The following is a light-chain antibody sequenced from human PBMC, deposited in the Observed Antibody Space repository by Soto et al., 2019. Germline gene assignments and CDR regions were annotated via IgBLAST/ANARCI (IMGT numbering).Light chain of an antibody. J-gene: IGKJ1*01. V-gene: IGKV3-20*01. CDR2: GAS. CDR1: QSVSSSY. CDR3: QQYGSSPWT. Sequence: EIVLTQSPGTLSLSPGERATLCCRASQSVSSSYLAWYQQKPSQAPRLLIYGASSRATGIPDRFSGSGSGTDFTLTISRLEPEDFAVYYCQQYGSSPWTFGQGTKVELK.